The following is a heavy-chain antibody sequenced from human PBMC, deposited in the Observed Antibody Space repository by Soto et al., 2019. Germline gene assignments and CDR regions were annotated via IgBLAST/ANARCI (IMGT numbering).Heavy chain of an antibody. CDR2: IIPIFGTA. V-gene: IGHV1-69*13. D-gene: IGHD2-8*01. J-gene: IGHJ6*02. CDR3: ARDLRVYEYYYYYGMDV. Sequence: SVKVSCQASGGTFSSYTISWVRQAPGQGLEWMGGIIPIFGTANYAQKFQGRVTITADESTSTAYMELSSLRSEDTAVYYCARDLRVYEYYYYYGMDVWGQGTTVTVSS. CDR1: GGTFSSYT.